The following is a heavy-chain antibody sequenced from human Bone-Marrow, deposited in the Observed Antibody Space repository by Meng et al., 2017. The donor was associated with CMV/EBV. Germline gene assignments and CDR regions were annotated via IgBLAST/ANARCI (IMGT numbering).Heavy chain of an antibody. CDR1: GYTFTTSW. D-gene: IGHD3-10*01. J-gene: IGHJ4*02. CDR3: ATLMVGRDYFEY. CDR2: IFPGDSDT. V-gene: IGHV5-51*01. Sequence: GESLKISCKGYGYTFTTSWIGWVRQMPGKGLEYMGIIFPGDSDTRYSPSFQGQVTISADRSISTAYLQWSSLKASDSAMYYCATLMVGRDYFEYWGQGT.